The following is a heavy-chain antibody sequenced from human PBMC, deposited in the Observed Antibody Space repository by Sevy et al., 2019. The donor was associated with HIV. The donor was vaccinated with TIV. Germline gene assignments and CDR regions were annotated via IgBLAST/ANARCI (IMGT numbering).Heavy chain of an antibody. Sequence: GGCLRLSCAASGFTFSTYWMTWVRQAPGKGLEWVANIKQDGSEKYYVDSVKGRFTISRDNAKNSLYLQMNSLRAEDTAVYYCAREGPNWGFVMDVWGKGTTVTVSS. V-gene: IGHV3-7*03. D-gene: IGHD7-27*01. J-gene: IGHJ6*03. CDR3: AREGPNWGFVMDV. CDR2: IKQDGSEK. CDR1: GFTFSTYW.